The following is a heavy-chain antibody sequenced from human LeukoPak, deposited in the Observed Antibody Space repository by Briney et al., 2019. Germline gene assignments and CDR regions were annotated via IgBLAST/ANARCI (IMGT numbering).Heavy chain of an antibody. CDR2: IKQDGSEK. V-gene: IGHV3-7*01. Sequence: PGGSLRLSCAASGFTLSSYWMSWVRQAPGKGLESVANIKQDGSEKYYVDSVKGRFTISRDNAKNSLYLQMNSLRAEDTAVYYCARGLYNRNYWGQGTLVTVSA. J-gene: IGHJ4*02. D-gene: IGHD1-14*01. CDR3: ARGLYNRNY. CDR1: GFTLSSYW.